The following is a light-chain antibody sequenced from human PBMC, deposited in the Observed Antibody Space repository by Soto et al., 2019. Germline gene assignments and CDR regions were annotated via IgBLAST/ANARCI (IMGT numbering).Light chain of an antibody. Sequence: DIQMTQSPSSLSASVGDRVTITCQASQDISNYLNWYQQKPGKAPKLLIYDASNLETGVPSRFSGSGSGTDFTFTISSLQPEDIATYYCQQYDNLPPVVLTFGGGTKVEIK. CDR3: QQYDNLPPVVLT. J-gene: IGKJ4*01. CDR2: DAS. CDR1: QDISNY. V-gene: IGKV1-33*01.